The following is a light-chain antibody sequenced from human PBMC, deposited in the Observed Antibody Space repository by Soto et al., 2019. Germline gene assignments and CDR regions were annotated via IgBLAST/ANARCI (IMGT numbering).Light chain of an antibody. CDR3: ETWDFNTRV. V-gene: IGLV4-60*02. J-gene: IGLJ3*02. Sequence: QPVLTQSSSASASLGSSVKLTCTLSSGHSSYIIAWHQQQPGKAPRYLMKLEGSGGYNKGSGVPDRFSGSSSGADRYLTISNLQFEDEADYYCETWDFNTRVFGGGTKVTVL. CDR1: SGHSSYI. CDR2: LEGSGGY.